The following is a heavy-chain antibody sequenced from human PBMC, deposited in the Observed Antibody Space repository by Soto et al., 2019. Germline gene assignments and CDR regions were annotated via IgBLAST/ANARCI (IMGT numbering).Heavy chain of an antibody. Sequence: GGSLRLSCAASGFTFSSYWMSWVRQAPGKGLEWVANIKQDGSEKYYVDSVKGRFTISRDNAKNSLYLQMNSLRAEDTAVYYCARDLITARPGDYYYGMDVWGQGTTVTVSS. CDR2: IKQDGSEK. V-gene: IGHV3-7*01. D-gene: IGHD6-6*01. J-gene: IGHJ6*02. CDR1: GFTFSSYW. CDR3: ARDLITARPGDYYYGMDV.